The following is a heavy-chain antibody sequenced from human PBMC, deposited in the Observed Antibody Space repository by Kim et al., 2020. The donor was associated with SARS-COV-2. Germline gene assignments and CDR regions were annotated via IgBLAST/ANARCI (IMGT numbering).Heavy chain of an antibody. Sequence: GGSLRLSCAASGFTFSSYSMNWVRQAPGKGLEWVSSISSSRSYIYYADSVKGQFTISRDNAKNSLYLQMNSLRAEDTAVYYCARAFGDYYYYGMDVWGQGTTVTVSS. V-gene: IGHV3-21*01. CDR3: ARAFGDYYYYGMDV. CDR1: GFTFSSYS. D-gene: IGHD3-10*01. J-gene: IGHJ6*02. CDR2: ISSSRSYI.